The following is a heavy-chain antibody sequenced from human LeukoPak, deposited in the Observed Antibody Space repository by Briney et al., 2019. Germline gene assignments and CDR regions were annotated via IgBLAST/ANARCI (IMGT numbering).Heavy chain of an antibody. Sequence: ASVKVSCKASGYTFTSYGISWVRQAPGQGLEWMGWISAYNGNTNYARKLQGRVTMTTDTSTSTAYMELRSLRSDDTAVYYCARVAYDILTGYCDYWGQGTLVTVSS. V-gene: IGHV1-18*01. D-gene: IGHD3-9*01. CDR1: GYTFTSYG. CDR3: ARVAYDILTGYCDY. J-gene: IGHJ4*02. CDR2: ISAYNGNT.